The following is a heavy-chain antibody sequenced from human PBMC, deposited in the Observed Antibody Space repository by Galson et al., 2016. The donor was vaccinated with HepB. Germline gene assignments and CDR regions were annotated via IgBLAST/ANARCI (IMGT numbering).Heavy chain of an antibody. V-gene: IGHV3-53*01. CDR3: ASEFPTYDILTLGY. Sequence: SLRLSCAASGFVVSSTYMSWVRQAPGKGLEWVSAIYSGDGTDYADSVKGRFTISRDNSENTLYLQMLSLRAEDTAVHYCASEFPTYDILTLGYWGQGTLVTVSS. D-gene: IGHD3-9*01. CDR1: GFVVSSTY. J-gene: IGHJ4*02. CDR2: IYSGDGT.